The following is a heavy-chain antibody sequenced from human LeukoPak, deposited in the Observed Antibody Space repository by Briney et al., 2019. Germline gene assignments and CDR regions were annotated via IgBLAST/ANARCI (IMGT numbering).Heavy chain of an antibody. D-gene: IGHD6-19*01. CDR3: ARDSRTLSSGWLDRFDP. CDR2: IYYSGST. Sequence: SETLSLTCTVSGGSISSSSYYWGWIRQPPGKGLEWIGNIYYSGSTYYNPSLKSRVTISVDTSKNQFSLKVTSVTAADTAVYYCARDSRTLSSGWLDRFDPWGQGTLVTVSS. CDR1: GGSISSSSYY. V-gene: IGHV4-39*07. J-gene: IGHJ5*02.